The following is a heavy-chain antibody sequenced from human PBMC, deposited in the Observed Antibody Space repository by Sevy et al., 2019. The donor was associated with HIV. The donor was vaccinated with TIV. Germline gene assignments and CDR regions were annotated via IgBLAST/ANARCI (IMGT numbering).Heavy chain of an antibody. J-gene: IGHJ6*02. CDR2: IYSGGST. CDR3: ARVDWGDYYYYRMDV. Sequence: GGSLRLSCAASGFTVSSNYMSWVRQAPGKGLEWVSVIYSGGSTYYADSVKGRFTISRDNSKNTLYLQMNSLRAEDTAVYYCARVDWGDYYYYRMDVWGQGPTATVSS. D-gene: IGHD3-9*01. CDR1: GFTVSSNY. V-gene: IGHV3-53*01.